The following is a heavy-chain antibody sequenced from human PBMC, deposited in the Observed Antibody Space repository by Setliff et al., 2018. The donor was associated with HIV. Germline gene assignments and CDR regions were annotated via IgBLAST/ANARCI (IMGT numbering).Heavy chain of an antibody. J-gene: IGHJ4*02. Sequence: GSLRLSCAASGFTFSDYYMSWIRQAPGKGLEWVSYITGSSSYTNYADSVKGRFTISRDNAKNTLYLQMNSLRAEDTAVYYCARDLSYDYDRSSDTFDYWGQGTLVTVSS. CDR3: ARDLSYDYDRSSDTFDY. CDR1: GFTFSDYY. D-gene: IGHD3-22*01. V-gene: IGHV3-11*06. CDR2: ITGSSSYT.